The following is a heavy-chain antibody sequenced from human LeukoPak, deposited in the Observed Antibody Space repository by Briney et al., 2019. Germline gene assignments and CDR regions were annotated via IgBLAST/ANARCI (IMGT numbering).Heavy chain of an antibody. CDR1: GGTFSSYA. Sequence: GASVKVSCKASGGTFSSYAISWVRQAPGQGLEWMGGIIPIFGTANYAQKFQGRVTITTDESTSTAYMELSSLRSEDTAVYYCASRYCSSTSCYLFRYYYYYMDVWGKGTTVTVSS. V-gene: IGHV1-69*05. D-gene: IGHD2-2*01. CDR2: IIPIFGTA. J-gene: IGHJ6*03. CDR3: ASRYCSSTSCYLFRYYYYYMDV.